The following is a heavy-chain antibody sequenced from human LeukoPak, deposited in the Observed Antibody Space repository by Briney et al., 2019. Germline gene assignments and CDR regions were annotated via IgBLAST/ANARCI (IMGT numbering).Heavy chain of an antibody. D-gene: IGHD5-12*01. CDR1: GFAFSYYS. V-gene: IGHV3-48*02. CDR3: ARDHGYAFDY. Sequence: GGSLRLSCVASGFAFSYYSMNWVRQAPGKGLEWVSYINSISGEIWYADSVKGRFAISRDDAKNSLYLQMNSLRDEDTAVYYCARDHGYAFDYWGQGTLVTVSS. CDR2: INSISGEI. J-gene: IGHJ4*02.